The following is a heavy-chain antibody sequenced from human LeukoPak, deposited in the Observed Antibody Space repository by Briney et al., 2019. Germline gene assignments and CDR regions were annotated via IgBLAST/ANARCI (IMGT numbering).Heavy chain of an antibody. CDR1: GGSFSSYT. CDR2: IIPILGIA. D-gene: IGHD3-22*01. V-gene: IGHV1-69*02. CDR3: ARALDADYDSSGYYYERVAFYY. Sequence: ASVKVSCKASGGSFSSYTISWVRQAPGQGLEWMGRIIPILGIANYAQKFQGRVTITADKSTSTAYMELSSLRSEDTAVYYCARALDADYDSSGYYYERVAFYYWGQGTLVTVSS. J-gene: IGHJ4*02.